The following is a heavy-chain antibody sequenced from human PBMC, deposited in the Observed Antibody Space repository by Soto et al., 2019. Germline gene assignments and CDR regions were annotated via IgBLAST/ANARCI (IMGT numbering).Heavy chain of an antibody. V-gene: IGHV1-2*04. D-gene: IGHD2-15*01. CDR2: INPNSGGT. J-gene: IGHJ6*03. CDR3: ARGALYCSGGSCSNYYYYYYMDV. CDR1: GYTFTGYY. Sequence: EASVKVSCKASGYTFTGYYMHWVRQAPGQGLEWMGWINPNSGGTNYAQKFQGWVTMTRDTSISTAYMELSRLRSDDTAVYYCARGALYCSGGSCSNYYYYYYMDVWGKGTTVTVS.